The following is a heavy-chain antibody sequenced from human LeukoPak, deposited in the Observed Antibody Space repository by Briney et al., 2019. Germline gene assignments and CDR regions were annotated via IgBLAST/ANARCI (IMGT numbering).Heavy chain of an antibody. D-gene: IGHD3-10*01. CDR1: GFTFSNYG. J-gene: IGHJ3*02. CDR3: AKRYKYYGSGSLRFVYQDAFDI. CDR2: ISYDGSNK. Sequence: GGSLRLSCAASGFTFSNYGIHWVCQAPGKGLEWVAVISYDGSNKYYADSVKGRFTISRDNSKNTLYLQMNSLRAEDTAVYYCAKRYKYYGSGSLRFVYQDAFDIWGQGTMVTVSS. V-gene: IGHV3-30-3*02.